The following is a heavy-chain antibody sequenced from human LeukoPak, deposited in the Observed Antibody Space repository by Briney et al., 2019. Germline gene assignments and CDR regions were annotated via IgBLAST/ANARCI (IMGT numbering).Heavy chain of an antibody. V-gene: IGHV3-23*01. J-gene: IGHJ4*02. CDR1: GFPFSTYA. D-gene: IGHD4-17*01. CDR2: VPGSGANS. CDR3: AKSDYGYYFDS. Sequence: GGSLRLSCGASGFPFSTYAMNWVRKAPGRGLEWVSAVPGSGANSYYADCVKGRFSVSRDNSKNMVYLQMSSLRAEDTALYYCAKSDYGYYFDSWGQGTLVTVSS.